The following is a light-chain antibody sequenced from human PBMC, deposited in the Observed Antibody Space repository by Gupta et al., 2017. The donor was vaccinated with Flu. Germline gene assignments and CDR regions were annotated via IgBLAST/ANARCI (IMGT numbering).Light chain of an antibody. J-gene: IGLJ3*02. V-gene: IGLV6-57*01. CDR3: QSYEGTHVV. CDR2: EHN. Sequence: TVTISCTRSSGGIASNYVQWYQQRPGSSPTTVIYEHNRRPSGVPDRFAASIDRSSASASLTISGLKTEDEDDYYCQSYEGTHVVFGGGTKLTVL. CDR1: SGGIASNY.